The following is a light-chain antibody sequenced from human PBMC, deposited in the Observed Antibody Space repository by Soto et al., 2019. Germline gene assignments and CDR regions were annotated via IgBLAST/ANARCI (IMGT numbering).Light chain of an antibody. Sequence: QAVVTQPASVSGSPGQSITISCTGTSSDVGNYNLVSWYQQHPGKAPKLMIYEGSKRPSGVSHRFSGFKSGNTASLTISGLQAEDEADYHCCSYAGSNTYVFGTGTKLTVL. CDR2: EGS. CDR1: SSDVGNYNL. J-gene: IGLJ1*01. CDR3: CSYAGSNTYV. V-gene: IGLV2-23*01.